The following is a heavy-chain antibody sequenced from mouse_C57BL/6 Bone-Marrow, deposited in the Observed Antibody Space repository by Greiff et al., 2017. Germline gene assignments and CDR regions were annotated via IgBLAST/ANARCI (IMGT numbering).Heavy chain of an antibody. CDR2: IYPGDGDT. D-gene: IGHD2-3*01. Sequence: VQVVESGPELVKPGASVKISCKASGYAFSSSWMNWVKQRPGKGLEWIGRIYPGDGDTNYNGKFKGKATLTADKSSSTAYMQLSSLTSEYSAVYFCAREGWLLFDYWGQGTTLTVSS. J-gene: IGHJ2*01. V-gene: IGHV1-82*01. CDR3: AREGWLLFDY. CDR1: GYAFSSSW.